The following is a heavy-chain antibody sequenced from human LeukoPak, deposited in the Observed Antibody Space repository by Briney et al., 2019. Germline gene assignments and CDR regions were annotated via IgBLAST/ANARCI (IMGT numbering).Heavy chain of an antibody. D-gene: IGHD3-3*01. Sequence: GGSLRLSCAASGFTFSSYAMSWVRQAPGKGLEWVSAISGSGGSTYYADSVKGRFTISRDNSKNTLYLQMNSLRAEDTAVYYCATRITIFGVVISAFDIWGQGTMVTVSS. CDR3: ATRITIFGVVISAFDI. J-gene: IGHJ3*02. CDR1: GFTFSSYA. CDR2: ISGSGGST. V-gene: IGHV3-23*01.